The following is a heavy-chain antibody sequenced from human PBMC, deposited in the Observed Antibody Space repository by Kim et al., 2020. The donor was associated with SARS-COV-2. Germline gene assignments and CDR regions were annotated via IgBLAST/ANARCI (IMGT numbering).Heavy chain of an antibody. Sequence: YAYSVKGRFTIPRDNAMNSLYLQMNSLRVEDTAVYYCARVSDSWSVRWGQGTLVTVSS. J-gene: IGHJ4*02. D-gene: IGHD2-15*01. V-gene: IGHV3-11*01. CDR3: ARVSDSWSVR.